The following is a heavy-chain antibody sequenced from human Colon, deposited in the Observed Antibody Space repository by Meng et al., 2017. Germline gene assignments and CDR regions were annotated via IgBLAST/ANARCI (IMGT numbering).Heavy chain of an antibody. D-gene: IGHD3-10*01. CDR3: PREWRHYYGSGSSDY. Sequence: QVHLQESGPGLVKPSQTLSLTRTVPGGSINSENYYWTWVRQAPGKGPEWIGHVFYNGGSFSDPSLRSRVTISIDTSKNQYSLNLNSVTAADTAVYYCPREWRHYYGSGSSDYWGPGVLVTVSS. J-gene: IGHJ4*02. CDR2: VFYNGGS. CDR1: GGSINSENYY. V-gene: IGHV4-30-4*01.